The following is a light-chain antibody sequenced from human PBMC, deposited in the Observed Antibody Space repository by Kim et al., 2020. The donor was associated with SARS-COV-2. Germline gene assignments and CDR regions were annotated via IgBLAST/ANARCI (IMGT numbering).Light chain of an antibody. CDR3: QTWGTGTHVV. CDR2: LNSDGSH. CDR1: SGHSSYA. J-gene: IGLJ2*01. Sequence: QLVLTQSPSASASLGASVKLTCTLSSGHSSYAIAWHQQQPEKGPRYLMKLNSDGSHSKGDGIPDRFSGSSSGAEHYLTISSLQSEDEADYYCQTWGTGTHVVFGGGTQLTVL. V-gene: IGLV4-69*01.